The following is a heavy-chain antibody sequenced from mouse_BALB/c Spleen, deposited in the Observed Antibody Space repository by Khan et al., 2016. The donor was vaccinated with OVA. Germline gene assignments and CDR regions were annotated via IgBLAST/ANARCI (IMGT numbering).Heavy chain of an antibody. CDR2: IYPYNGGT. D-gene: IGHD1-1*01. V-gene: IGHV1S29*02. CDR3: ARGDYGSSYWFAY. Sequence: VQLQQSGPELVKPGASVKISCKVSGYTFTDYNMHWVKQSHGKSLEWIGYIYPYNGGTGYDQKFKNKATLTVDNSSSTAYMELRSLTSEDSAVYYCARGDYGSSYWFAYWGQGTLVTVSA. CDR1: GYTFTDYN. J-gene: IGHJ3*01.